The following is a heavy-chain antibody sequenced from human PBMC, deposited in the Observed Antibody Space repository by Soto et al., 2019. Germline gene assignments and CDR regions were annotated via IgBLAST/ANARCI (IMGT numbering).Heavy chain of an antibody. CDR2: ISGSGGST. J-gene: IGHJ4*02. CDR1: GFTFSSYA. V-gene: IGHV3-23*01. Sequence: GGSLRLSCAASGFTFSSYAMSWVRQAPGKGLEWVSAISGSGGSTYYADSVKGRFTISRDNSKNTLYLQMNSLRAEDTAVYYCAQALKRSQISAYYFDYWGQGTLVTVSS. D-gene: IGHD3-10*01. CDR3: AQALKRSQISAYYFDY.